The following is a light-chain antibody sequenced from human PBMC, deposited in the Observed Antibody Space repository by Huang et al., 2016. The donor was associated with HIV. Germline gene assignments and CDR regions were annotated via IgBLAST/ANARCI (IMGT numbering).Light chain of an antibody. CDR1: QSVSNNY. Sequence: EIVLTQSPGTLSLSPGERATLSCRASQSVSNNYLAWYQQKPGQAPRRLIYAASSRATGIPDRFSGSGSGTDFTLTISRLEPEDFAVYYCQQYGSSPRTFGQGTKVEIK. V-gene: IGKV3-20*01. CDR3: QQYGSSPRT. CDR2: AAS. J-gene: IGKJ1*01.